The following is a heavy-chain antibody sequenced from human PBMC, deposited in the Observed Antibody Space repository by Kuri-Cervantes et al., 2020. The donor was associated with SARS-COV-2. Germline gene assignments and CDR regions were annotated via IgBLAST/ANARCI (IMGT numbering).Heavy chain of an antibody. V-gene: IGHV1-2*02. CDR1: GYTFTGCY. J-gene: IGHJ4*02. D-gene: IGHD3-3*01. Sequence: ASVKVSCKASGYTFTGCYMHWVRQAPGQGLEWMGWINPNSGGTNYARKFQGRVTMTRDTSISTAYMELSRLRSDDTAVYYCARGSIFSDTGGWYFDYWGQGTLVTVSS. CDR2: INPNSGGT. CDR3: ARGSIFSDTGGWYFDY.